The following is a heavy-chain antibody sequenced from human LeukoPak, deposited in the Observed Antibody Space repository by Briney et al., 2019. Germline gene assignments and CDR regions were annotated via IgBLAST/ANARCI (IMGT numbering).Heavy chain of an antibody. CDR1: GFTFSSYE. V-gene: IGHV3-23*01. Sequence: GGSLRLSCAASGFTFSSYEMNWVRQAPGKGLEWVSAISGSGGSTYYADSVKGRFTISRDNSKNTLYLQMNSLRAEDTAVYYCAKGDSSGWYLLSYFDYWGQGTLVTVSS. CDR2: ISGSGGST. CDR3: AKGDSSGWYLLSYFDY. D-gene: IGHD6-19*01. J-gene: IGHJ4*02.